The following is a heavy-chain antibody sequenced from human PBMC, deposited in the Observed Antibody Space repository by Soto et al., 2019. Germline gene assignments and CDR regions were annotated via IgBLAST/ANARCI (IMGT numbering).Heavy chain of an antibody. V-gene: IGHV3-23*01. CDR3: VKYKRAVAGTTFDF. CDR1: GFTFSSHA. J-gene: IGHJ4*02. D-gene: IGHD6-19*01. CDR2: ISGSGGSI. Sequence: EVQLLESGGGLVQPGGSLRLSCAASGFTFSSHALSWVRQAPGKGLEWVSAISGSGGSINYADSVKGRFIISRDNSKNTLYLQVNSLRAEDTAVYYCVKYKRAVAGTTFDFWGQGTLVTVSS.